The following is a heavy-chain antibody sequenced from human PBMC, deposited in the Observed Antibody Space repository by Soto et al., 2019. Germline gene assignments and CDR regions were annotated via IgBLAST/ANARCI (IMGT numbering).Heavy chain of an antibody. V-gene: IGHV4-59*01. Sequence: PSETLSLTCTVSGGSISSYYWSWIRQPPGXGXXXIXYXXXSXXXXYNPSLKSRVTISVDTSKNQFSLKLSSVTAADTAVYYCASLSRDVWGQGTLVTVSS. CDR2: XXXSXXX. CDR3: ASLSRDV. J-gene: IGHJ4*02. CDR1: GGSISSYY.